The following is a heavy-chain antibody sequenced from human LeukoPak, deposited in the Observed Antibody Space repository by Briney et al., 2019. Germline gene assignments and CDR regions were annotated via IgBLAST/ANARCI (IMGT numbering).Heavy chain of an antibody. D-gene: IGHD5-24*01. CDR3: ARDREMATGCFDY. J-gene: IGHJ4*02. CDR2: IIPILGVE. CDR1: GGTFSSHS. Sequence: EASVKVSCKAPGGTFSSHSINWVRQAPGQGLEWMGRIIPILGVENYAQNFQGRATITADKSTSTFYMELSSLRFEDTSLYYCARDREMATGCFDYWGQGTLVTVSS. V-gene: IGHV1-69*04.